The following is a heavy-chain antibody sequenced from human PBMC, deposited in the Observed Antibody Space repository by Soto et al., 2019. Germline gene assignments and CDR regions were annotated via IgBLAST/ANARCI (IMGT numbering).Heavy chain of an antibody. CDR1: GFTFSSYS. D-gene: IGHD6-13*01. Sequence: GGSLRLSCAASGFTFSSYSMNWVRQAPGKGLEWVSYISSSSTIYYADSVKGRFTISRDNAKNSLYLQMNSLRDEDTAVYYCARDFGSSWYQHWGQGTLVTVSS. CDR2: ISSSSTI. CDR3: ARDFGSSWYQH. V-gene: IGHV3-48*02. J-gene: IGHJ4*02.